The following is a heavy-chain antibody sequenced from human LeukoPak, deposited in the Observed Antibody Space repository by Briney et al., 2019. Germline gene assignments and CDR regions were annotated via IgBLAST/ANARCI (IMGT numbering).Heavy chain of an antibody. J-gene: IGHJ4*02. D-gene: IGHD3-9*01. Sequence: ASVKVSCKASGYTFTSYGISWVRQAPGQGLEWMGWISAYNGNTNYVQKLQGRVTMTTDTSTSTAYMELRSLRSDDTAVYYCARDRGGPTYYDILTGYYPLDYWGQGTLVTVSS. CDR1: GYTFTSYG. V-gene: IGHV1-18*01. CDR3: ARDRGGPTYYDILTGYYPLDY. CDR2: ISAYNGNT.